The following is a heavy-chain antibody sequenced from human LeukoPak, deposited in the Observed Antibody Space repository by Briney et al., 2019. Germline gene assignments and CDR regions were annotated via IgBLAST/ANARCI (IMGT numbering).Heavy chain of an antibody. Sequence: GGSLRLSCAASGFTFSDYGMVWVRQAPGKGLEWVAFIRYDGSIKYYTDSVKDRFTISRDNSRNTLFLQMNSVRAEDTAVYYCAKEIYGDPTGGRFQHWGQGTLVTVSS. CDR2: IRYDGSIK. D-gene: IGHD4-17*01. J-gene: IGHJ1*01. CDR1: GFTFSDYG. CDR3: AKEIYGDPTGGRFQH. V-gene: IGHV3-30*02.